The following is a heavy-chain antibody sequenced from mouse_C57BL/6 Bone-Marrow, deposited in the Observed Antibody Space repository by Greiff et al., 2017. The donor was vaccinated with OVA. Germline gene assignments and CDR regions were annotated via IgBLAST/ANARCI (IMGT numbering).Heavy chain of an antibody. CDR2: ISSGSSTI. Sequence: EVKVVESGGGLVKPGGSLKLSCAASGFTFSDYGMHWVRQAPEKGLEWVAYISSGSSTIYYADTVKGRFTISRDNAKNTLFLQMTSLRSEDTAMYYCARGGYYVYWGQGTLVTVSA. CDR1: GFTFSDYG. D-gene: IGHD2-3*01. J-gene: IGHJ3*01. CDR3: ARGGYYVY. V-gene: IGHV5-17*01.